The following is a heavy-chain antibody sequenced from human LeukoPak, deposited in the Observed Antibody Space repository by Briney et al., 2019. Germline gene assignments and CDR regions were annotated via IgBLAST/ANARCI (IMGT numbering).Heavy chain of an antibody. J-gene: IGHJ1*01. CDR3: TTDRYYDNSELQFQH. CDR1: GFTLNNAR. V-gene: IGHV3-15*01. CDR2: IKRETDGGTI. D-gene: IGHD3-22*01. Sequence: TGGSLRLTCAASGFTLNNARMSWVRQAPGKGLEWLGRIKRETDGGTIDYAAPVKGRFTISRDDSRNTLYLQMDSLKIEDIAVYYCTTDRYYDNSELQFQHWGQGTLVTVSS.